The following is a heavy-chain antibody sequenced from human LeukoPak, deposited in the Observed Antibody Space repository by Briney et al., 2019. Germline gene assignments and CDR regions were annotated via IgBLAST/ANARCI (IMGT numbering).Heavy chain of an antibody. CDR1: GFTFSSYA. Sequence: GGSLRLSCAASGFTFSSYAMSWVRQAPGKGLEWVSAISGSGGSTYYADSVKGRFTISRDNSKNTLYLQMNSLRAEDTAVYYCAKDRLRYCSSTSCYPYYFDYWGQGTLVTVSS. CDR2: ISGSGGST. D-gene: IGHD2-2*01. V-gene: IGHV3-23*01. CDR3: AKDRLRYCSSTSCYPYYFDY. J-gene: IGHJ4*02.